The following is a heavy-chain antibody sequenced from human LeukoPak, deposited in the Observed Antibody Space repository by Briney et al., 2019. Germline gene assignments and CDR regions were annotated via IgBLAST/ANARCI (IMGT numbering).Heavy chain of an antibody. V-gene: IGHV3-30*18. Sequence: GRSLRLSCAASGFTFSSYGMHWVRQAPGKGLEWVAVISYDGSNKYYADSVKGRFTISRDNSKNTLYLQMNSLRAEDTAVYYCAKDFVSGYEVDYWGQGTLVTVSS. CDR1: GFTFSSYG. CDR3: AKDFVSGYEVDY. J-gene: IGHJ4*02. D-gene: IGHD5-12*01. CDR2: ISYDGSNK.